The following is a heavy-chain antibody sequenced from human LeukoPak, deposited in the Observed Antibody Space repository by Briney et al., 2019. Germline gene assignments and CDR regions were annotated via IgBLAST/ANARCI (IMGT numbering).Heavy chain of an antibody. CDR3: AREAVGATGHWFDP. CDR2: IYHSGST. D-gene: IGHD1-26*01. CDR1: GGSISSGGYY. V-gene: IGHV4-30-2*01. J-gene: IGHJ5*02. Sequence: TLSLTCTVSGGSISSGGYYWSWIRQPPGKGLEWIGYIYHSGSTYYNPSLKSRVTISVDRSKNQFSLKLSSVTAADTAVYYCAREAVGATGHWFDPWGQGTLVTVSS.